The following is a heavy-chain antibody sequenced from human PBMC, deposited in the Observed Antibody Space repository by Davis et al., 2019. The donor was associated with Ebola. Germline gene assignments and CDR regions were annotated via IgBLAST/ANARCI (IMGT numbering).Heavy chain of an antibody. CDR1: AYTFTSYA. CDR3: ARGVGGYCFDY. Sequence: ASAQVSCKASAYTFTSYALHWVRQAPGQRREWMGWINAGNGNTKYSQKFQGRVTITRDTSASTAYMELSSLRSEDTAVYYCARGVGGYCFDYWGQGTLVTVSS. J-gene: IGHJ4*02. V-gene: IGHV1-3*01. CDR2: INAGNGNT. D-gene: IGHD3-16*01.